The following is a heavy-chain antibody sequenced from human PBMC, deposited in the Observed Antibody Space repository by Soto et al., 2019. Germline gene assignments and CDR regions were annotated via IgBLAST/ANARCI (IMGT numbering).Heavy chain of an antibody. CDR2: ISYDGNKK. Sequence: GGSLRLSCAASGFTLSTYSMHWVRRAPGKGLEWVAVISYDGNKKFYRDSVKGRFSISRDTSMHTVYLEMNSLSPGDTGVYYCARSIAVAGLDYWGQGTLVTVSS. CDR1: GFTLSTYS. CDR3: ARSIAVAGLDY. J-gene: IGHJ4*02. D-gene: IGHD6-19*01. V-gene: IGHV3-30*01.